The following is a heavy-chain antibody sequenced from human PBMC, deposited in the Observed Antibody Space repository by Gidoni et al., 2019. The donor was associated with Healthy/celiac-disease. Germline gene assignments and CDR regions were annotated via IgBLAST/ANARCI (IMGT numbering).Heavy chain of an antibody. CDR2: ISWNSGSI. CDR3: AKDANFYGGVDY. D-gene: IGHD4-17*01. V-gene: IGHV3-9*01. Sequence: EVQLVESGGGLVQPGRSLRLSCAASGFTFDDYAMHWVRQAPGKGLEWCSGISWNSGSIGYADSVKGRFTISRDNAKNSLYLQMNSLRAEDTALYYCAKDANFYGGVDYWGQGTLVTVSS. J-gene: IGHJ4*02. CDR1: GFTFDDYA.